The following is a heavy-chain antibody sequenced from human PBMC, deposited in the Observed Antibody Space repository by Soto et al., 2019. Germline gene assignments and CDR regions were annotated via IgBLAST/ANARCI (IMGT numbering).Heavy chain of an antibody. V-gene: IGHV4-4*07. Sequence: SETLSLTCTVSGGSISSYYWSWIRQPAGKGLEWIGRIYTSGSTNYNPSLKSRVTMSVDTSKNQFSLKLSSVTAADTAVYYCARDKYSSSWYYYYGMDVWGQGTTVTVSS. CDR3: ARDKYSSSWYYYYGMDV. CDR2: IYTSGST. D-gene: IGHD6-13*01. J-gene: IGHJ6*02. CDR1: GGSISSYY.